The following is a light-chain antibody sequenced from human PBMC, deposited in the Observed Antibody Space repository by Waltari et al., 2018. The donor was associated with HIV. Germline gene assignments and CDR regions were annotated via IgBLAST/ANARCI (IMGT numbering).Light chain of an antibody. CDR2: RNN. Sequence: QCVLTQPPSASETPGQRVTISCSGSSSNIGSNYVYWYQHLPGTAPKLIIYRNNQRPSGVPDRLSGSKSGTSASLAISWLRSEDEADYYCAAWGDSLTSFVFGTGTKVTVL. CDR3: AAWGDSLTSFV. J-gene: IGLJ1*01. CDR1: SSNIGSNY. V-gene: IGLV1-47*01.